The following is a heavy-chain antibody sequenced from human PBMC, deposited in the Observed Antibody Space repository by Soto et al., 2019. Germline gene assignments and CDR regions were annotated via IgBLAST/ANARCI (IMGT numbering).Heavy chain of an antibody. CDR3: ANSGYCSGTSCFYYSYYYMDV. CDR2: ISGSGGST. J-gene: IGHJ6*03. CDR1: GFTFSTYA. D-gene: IGHD2-2*01. V-gene: IGHV3-23*01. Sequence: EVHLLESGGGLVQPGGSLRLTCAASGFTFSTYAMTWVRQAPGKGLEWVSAISGSGGSTYYADSVKGRFTISRDNSKNTLHLQMNSLRAEDTAVYYCANSGYCSGTSCFYYSYYYMDVWGKVTTVTVSS.